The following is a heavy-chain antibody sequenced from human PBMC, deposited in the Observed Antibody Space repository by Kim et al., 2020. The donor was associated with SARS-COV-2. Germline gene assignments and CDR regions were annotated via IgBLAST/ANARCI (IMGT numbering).Heavy chain of an antibody. J-gene: IGHJ4*02. CDR1: GFTFSSYD. Sequence: GGSLRLSCAASGFTFSSYDMHWVRQATGRGLEWVSGIGTIGDTFYPDSVKGRFTISRENAKNSLYLQMNSLRAGDTAVYYCARGLKHETVTLVRGGQDYWGQGTLVTVSS. CDR2: IGTIGDT. D-gene: IGHD3-10*01. CDR3: ARGLKHETVTLVRGGQDY. V-gene: IGHV3-13*04.